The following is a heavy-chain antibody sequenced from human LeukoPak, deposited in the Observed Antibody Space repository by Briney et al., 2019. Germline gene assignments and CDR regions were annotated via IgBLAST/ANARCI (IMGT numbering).Heavy chain of an antibody. CDR2: ISYDGFNP. Sequence: PGRSLRLSCAASGVTFSSYGMHWVRQAPGKGLEWVAVISYDGFNPYYADSVKGRFTISRDNSKNTLWLQMNSLRAEDTAVYYCAKVKEMYSSGSYYFDYWGQGTLVTVSS. CDR1: GVTFSSYG. D-gene: IGHD6-19*01. V-gene: IGHV3-30*18. J-gene: IGHJ4*02. CDR3: AKVKEMYSSGSYYFDY.